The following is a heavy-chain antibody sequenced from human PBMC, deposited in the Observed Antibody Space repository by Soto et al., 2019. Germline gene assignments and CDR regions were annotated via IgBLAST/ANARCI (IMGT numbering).Heavy chain of an antibody. CDR1: DSTLGRIV. CDR3: ARWGTTGGLDV. V-gene: IGHV3-33*05. D-gene: IGHD3-16*01. J-gene: IGHJ4*02. Sequence: QVQLVESGGGVVQPGTSLHLSWLGLDSTLGRIVNHGSRQAPGKGLEWVPLTSYDGSNNFNGDSVKGRFTIPRDNSRNTVELQMDSLRLEDTALYYCARWGTTGGLDVWGQGTLVSVSS. CDR2: TSYDGSNN.